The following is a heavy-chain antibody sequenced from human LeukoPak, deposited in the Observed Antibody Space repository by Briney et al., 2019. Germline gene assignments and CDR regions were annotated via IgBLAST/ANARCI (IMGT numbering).Heavy chain of an antibody. V-gene: IGHV3-21*01. D-gene: IGHD3-16*01. CDR1: GVTFSSYS. CDR3: ARDLRGQPYDY. CDR2: ISSSSSYI. Sequence: GGSLRLSCAASGVTFSSYSMNWVRQAPGKGLEWVSSISSSSSYIYYADSVKGRFTISRDNAKNSLYLQMNSLRAEDTAVYYCARDLRGQPYDYWGQGTLVTVSS. J-gene: IGHJ4*02.